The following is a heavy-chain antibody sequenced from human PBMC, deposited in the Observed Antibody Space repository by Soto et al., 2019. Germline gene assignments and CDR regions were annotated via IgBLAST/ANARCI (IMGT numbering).Heavy chain of an antibody. J-gene: IGHJ6*02. D-gene: IGHD2-8*01. CDR2: ISSSSSYI. CDR1: GFTFSSYS. CDR3: ARLSSVLMVYEDGMDV. V-gene: IGHV3-21*01. Sequence: EVQLVESGGGLVKPGGSLRLSCAASGFTFSSYSMNWVRQAPGKGLEWVSSISSSSSYIYYADSVKGRFTISRDNAKNSLYLQMNSLRAEDTAVYYCARLSSVLMVYEDGMDVWGQGTTVTVSS.